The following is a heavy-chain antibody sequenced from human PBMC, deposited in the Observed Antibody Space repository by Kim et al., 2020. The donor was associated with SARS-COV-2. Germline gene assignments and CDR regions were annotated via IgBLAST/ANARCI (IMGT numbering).Heavy chain of an antibody. J-gene: IGHJ4*02. D-gene: IGHD6-19*01. V-gene: IGHV3-7*01. CDR2: INQDGSEK. CDR1: GFIFSNYW. Sequence: GGSLRLSCAASGFIFSNYWMSWVRQAPGKGLEWVANINQDGSEKYYVDSVKGRFIISRDNAKNSLYVQMNSLRVEDAAVYYCARIPCCGTGWTFDYWGQGSLVTVPS. CDR3: ARIPCCGTGWTFDY.